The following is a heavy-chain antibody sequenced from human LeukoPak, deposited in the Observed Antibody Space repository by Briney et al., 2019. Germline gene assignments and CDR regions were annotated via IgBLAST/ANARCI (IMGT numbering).Heavy chain of an antibody. CDR3: AKDAISSIAVRRFDY. CDR1: GFTFSSYG. CDR2: ISGSGGST. J-gene: IGHJ4*02. D-gene: IGHD6-6*01. V-gene: IGHV3-23*01. Sequence: GGSLRLSCAASGFTFSSYGMSWVRQAPGKGLEWVSAISGSGGSTYYADSVKGRFTISRDNSKNTLYLQMNSLRAEDTAVYYCAKDAISSIAVRRFDYWGQGTLVTVSS.